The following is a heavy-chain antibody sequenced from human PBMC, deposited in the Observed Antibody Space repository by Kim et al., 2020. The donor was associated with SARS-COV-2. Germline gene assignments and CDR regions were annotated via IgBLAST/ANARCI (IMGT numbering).Heavy chain of an antibody. CDR3: ASGSIVGATTWPRNPAPSYYYYGMDV. CDR1: GGTFSSYT. CDR2: IIPILGIA. Sequence: SVKVSCKASGGTFSSYTISWVRQAPGQGLEWMGRIIPILGIANYAQKFQGRVTITADKSTSTAYMELSSLRSEDTAVYYCASGSIVGATTWPRNPAPSYYYYGMDVWGQGTTVTVSS. J-gene: IGHJ6*02. D-gene: IGHD1-26*01. V-gene: IGHV1-69*02.